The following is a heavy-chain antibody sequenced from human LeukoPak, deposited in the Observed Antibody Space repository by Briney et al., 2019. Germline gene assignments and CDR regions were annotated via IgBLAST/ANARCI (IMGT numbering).Heavy chain of an antibody. CDR1: GYTLTELS. CDR3: ATAAPYMTTVIRGTFDI. J-gene: IGHJ3*02. D-gene: IGHD4-17*01. Sequence: ASVKVSCKVSGYTLTELSMHWVRQAPGKGLEWMGGFDPEDGETIYAQKFQGRVTMTEDTSTDTAYMELSSLRSDDTAVYYCATAAPYMTTVIRGTFDIWGQGTMVTVSS. V-gene: IGHV1-24*01. CDR2: FDPEDGET.